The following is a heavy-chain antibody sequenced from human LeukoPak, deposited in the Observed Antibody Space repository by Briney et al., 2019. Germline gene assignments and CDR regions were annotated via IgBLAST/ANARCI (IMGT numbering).Heavy chain of an antibody. CDR3: AGGTYYYFDY. CDR2: IYYSGST. Sequence: SETLSLTCTVSGGSISSYYWTWIRQPPGAGLEWIGYIYYSGSTNYNPSLKSRVTISVDTSKNQFSLKLSSVTAADTAVYYCAGGTYYYFDYWGQGTLVTVSS. D-gene: IGHD1-26*01. J-gene: IGHJ4*02. CDR1: GGSISSYY. V-gene: IGHV4-59*01.